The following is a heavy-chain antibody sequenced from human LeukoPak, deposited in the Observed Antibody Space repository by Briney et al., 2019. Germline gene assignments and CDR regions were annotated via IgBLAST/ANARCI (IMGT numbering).Heavy chain of an antibody. D-gene: IGHD6-19*01. CDR2: IYYSGST. CDR3: ARAYAVYSSGWYNYYYGMDV. V-gene: IGHV4-59*01. Sequence: SETLSLTCTVSGGSISSYYWSWIRQPPGKGLEWIGYIYYSGSTNYNPSLKSRVTISVDTSKNQFSLKLSSVTAADTVVYYCARAYAVYSSGWYNYYYGMDVWGQGTTVTVSS. J-gene: IGHJ6*02. CDR1: GGSISSYY.